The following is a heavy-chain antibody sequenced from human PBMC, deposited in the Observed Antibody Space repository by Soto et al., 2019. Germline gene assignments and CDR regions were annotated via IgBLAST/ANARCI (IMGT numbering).Heavy chain of an antibody. J-gene: IGHJ2*01. Sequence: QVQLVQSGAEVKKPGSSVKVSCKASGGTFSSYAISWVRQAPGQGLEWMGGIIPIFGTANYAQKFQGRVTITADESTSTAYMGLSSLSSEDTAVYYCATERLGTIIVVVTSGFDLRGRGTLVSVSS. CDR2: IIPIFGTA. CDR3: ATERLGTIIVVVTSGFDL. CDR1: GGTFSSYA. D-gene: IGHD3-22*01. V-gene: IGHV1-69*12.